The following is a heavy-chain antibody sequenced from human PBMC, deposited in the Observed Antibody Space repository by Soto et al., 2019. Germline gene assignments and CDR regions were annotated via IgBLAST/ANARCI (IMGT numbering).Heavy chain of an antibody. CDR1: GFTFSSYS. Sequence: GGSLRLSCAASGFTFSSYSMNWVRQAPGKGLEWVSSISSSSYIYYADSVKGRFTISRDNAKNSLYLQMNSLRAEDTAVYYCARNTDELLYYFDYWGQGTLVTVSS. CDR3: ARNTDELLYYFDY. CDR2: ISSSSYI. V-gene: IGHV3-21*01. D-gene: IGHD2-2*01. J-gene: IGHJ4*02.